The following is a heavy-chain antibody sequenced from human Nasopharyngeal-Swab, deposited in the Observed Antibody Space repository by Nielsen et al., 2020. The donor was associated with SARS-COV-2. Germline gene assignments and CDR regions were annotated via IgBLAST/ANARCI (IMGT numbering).Heavy chain of an antibody. CDR3: ARAAVLLWFGELSWHYYYMDV. J-gene: IGHJ6*03. Sequence: WVRQAPGQGLEWMGWINTNTGNPTYAQGFTGRFVFSLDTSVSTAYLQISSLKAEDTAVYYCARAAVLLWFGELSWHYYYMDVWGKGTTVTVSS. CDR2: INTNTGNP. V-gene: IGHV7-4-1*02. D-gene: IGHD3-10*01.